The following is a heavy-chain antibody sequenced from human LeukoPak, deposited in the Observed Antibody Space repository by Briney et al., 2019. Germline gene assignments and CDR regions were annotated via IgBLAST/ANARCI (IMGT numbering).Heavy chain of an antibody. CDR3: AREGSMVRGVGIFGFDY. CDR1: GYTFTSHG. J-gene: IGHJ4*02. V-gene: IGHV1-18*03. Sequence: GASVKVSCKASGYTFTSHGISWVRQAPGQGLEWMGWISTYNGNTNYAQKLQGRVSMTTDTSTSTAYMDLRSLKSEDMAVYYCAREGSMVRGVGIFGFDYWGQGTLVTVSS. CDR2: ISTYNGNT. D-gene: IGHD3-10*01.